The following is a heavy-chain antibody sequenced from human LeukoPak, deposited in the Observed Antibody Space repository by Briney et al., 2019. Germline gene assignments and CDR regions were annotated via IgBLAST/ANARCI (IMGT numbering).Heavy chain of an antibody. CDR1: THSVSTDYY. V-gene: IGHV4-38-2*02. D-gene: IGHD3-10*01. CDR3: AREGLISIVRGLNFDY. CDR2: IYHDGST. Sequence: SETLSLTCTVSTHSVSTDYYWGWIRQPPGKGLEWIGNIYHDGSTYYTPSLKSRVTISVDTSKNQFSLKLTSVTAADTAVYYCAREGLISIVRGLNFDYWGQGTLVTVSS. J-gene: IGHJ4*02.